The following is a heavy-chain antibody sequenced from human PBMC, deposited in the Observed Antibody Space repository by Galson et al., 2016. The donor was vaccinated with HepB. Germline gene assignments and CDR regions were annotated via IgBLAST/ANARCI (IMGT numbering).Heavy chain of an antibody. CDR1: GGSISSGSYY. V-gene: IGHV4-61*02. CDR3: ARESSRTSVKWRRYNHYYMDV. J-gene: IGHJ6*03. Sequence: LSLTCTVSGGSISSGSYYWSWLRQPAGEGLAWIGRRSTSGSTNYNPSLKSRVTISVDTSKNQFSLRLSSVAAADTAVYYCARESSRTSVKWRRYNHYYMDVWGKGTTVTVSS. D-gene: IGHD6-13*01. CDR2: RSTSGST.